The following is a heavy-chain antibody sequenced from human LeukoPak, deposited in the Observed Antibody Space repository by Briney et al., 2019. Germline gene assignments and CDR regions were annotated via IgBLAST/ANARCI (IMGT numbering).Heavy chain of an antibody. CDR3: AREDYYGSGNYVAWGGAFDV. CDR1: GFSFSSYW. D-gene: IGHD3-10*01. J-gene: IGHJ3*01. CDR2: IKQDGSEK. V-gene: IGHV3-7*01. Sequence: GGSLRLSCEASGFSFSSYWMTWVRQAPGKGLEWVANIKQDGSEKYYVDSVKGRFTISRDNAKISVYLQMNNLRAEDTAVYYCAREDYYGSGNYVAWGGAFDVWGQGTTVTASS.